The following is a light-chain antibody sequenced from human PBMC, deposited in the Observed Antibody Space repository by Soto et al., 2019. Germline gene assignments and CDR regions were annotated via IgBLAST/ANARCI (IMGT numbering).Light chain of an antibody. V-gene: IGKV3-11*01. J-gene: IGKJ3*01. CDR2: DAA. CDR1: QSVSSY. CDR3: QQRSNWPPGFT. Sequence: EIVLTQSPVTLSLSPGERATLSCRASQSVSSYLAWYQQKPGQPPRLLIYDAANRATGIPARSSGSGSGTDFTLTISRLEPDDFAVYYCQQRSNWPPGFTFGPGTKVDFK.